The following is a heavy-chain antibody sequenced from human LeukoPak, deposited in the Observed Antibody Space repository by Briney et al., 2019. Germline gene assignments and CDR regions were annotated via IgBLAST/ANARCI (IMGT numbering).Heavy chain of an antibody. CDR3: ASHSISGGYFHFDY. CDR1: GDSISSSRSY. V-gene: IGHV4-39*01. CDR2: MYYSGIT. J-gene: IGHJ4*02. D-gene: IGHD1-26*01. Sequence: SETLSLTCTVSGDSISSSRSYWCWIRQSPGKGLEWIGSMYYSGITYYNPSLRSRVTMSVDTSNNQFSLKLTSVTAADTAVYYCASHSISGGYFHFDYWGQGTLVTVSS.